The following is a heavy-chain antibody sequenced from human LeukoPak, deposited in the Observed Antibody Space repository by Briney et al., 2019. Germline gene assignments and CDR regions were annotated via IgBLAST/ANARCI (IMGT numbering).Heavy chain of an antibody. J-gene: IGHJ3*02. Sequence: SGGSLRLSCAASGFSFSSYWMHWVRQAPGKGLVWVARISPDGSSALSADSVRGRFTISRDNADNTLYLQLNSLRAEDTAVYYCARDCGGGSCYGPYDAFDIWGQGTMVTVSS. D-gene: IGHD2-15*01. V-gene: IGHV3-74*03. CDR2: ISPDGSSA. CDR1: GFSFSSYW. CDR3: ARDCGGGSCYGPYDAFDI.